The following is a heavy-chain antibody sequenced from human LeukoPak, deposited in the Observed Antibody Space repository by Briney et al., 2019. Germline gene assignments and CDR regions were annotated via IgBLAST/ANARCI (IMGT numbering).Heavy chain of an antibody. CDR1: GCTFSSYA. V-gene: IGHV1-69*04. D-gene: IGHD3-22*01. J-gene: IGHJ4*02. Sequence: SVKVSCKASGCTFSSYAISWVRQAPGQGLEWMGRIIPILGIANYAQKFQGRVTITAEKSTSTAYMELSSLRSEDTAVYYCAREVDSSGYYFDYWGQGTLVTVSS. CDR3: AREVDSSGYYFDY. CDR2: IIPILGIA.